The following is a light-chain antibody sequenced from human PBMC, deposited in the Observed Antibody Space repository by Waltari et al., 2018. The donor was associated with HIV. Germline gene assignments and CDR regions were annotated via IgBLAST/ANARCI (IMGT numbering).Light chain of an antibody. J-gene: IGLJ2*01. CDR3: AVLDDTLGGGV. V-gene: IGLV1-47*01. CDR2: RDN. Sequence: QPVLTQPPSASGTPGQKVTISCSGGTANIGANFVFWFQQFPGTAPKLLIYRDNLRHSGGPVGLSGCKSGTSASLAVGGLRSDDEAHYFCAVLDDTLGGGVFGGGTKLTVL. CDR1: TANIGANF.